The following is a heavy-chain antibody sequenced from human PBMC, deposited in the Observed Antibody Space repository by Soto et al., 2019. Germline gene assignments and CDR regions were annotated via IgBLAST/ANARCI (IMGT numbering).Heavy chain of an antibody. D-gene: IGHD2-15*01. CDR3: ARSPEAAGTAFDS. CDR2: VYYSGST. CDR1: GGSISSGGYY. Sequence: QVQLQESGPGLVKPSETLSLTCTVSGGSISSGGYYWSWIRQRPGKGLEWIGYVYYSGSTYYNPSLKSRVSRSVDTSRNPSPRKLGSVAAADTAVYYWARSPEAAGTAFDSWGKGTLVTASP. J-gene: IGHJ4*02. V-gene: IGHV4-31*03.